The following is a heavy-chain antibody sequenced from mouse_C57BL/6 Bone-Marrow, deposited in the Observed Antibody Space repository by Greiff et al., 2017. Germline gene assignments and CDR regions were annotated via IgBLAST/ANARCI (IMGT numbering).Heavy chain of an antibody. CDR3: ARRAYYSYAMDY. CDR1: GFTFSDYG. J-gene: IGHJ4*01. V-gene: IGHV5-17*01. Sequence: EVQLVESGGGLVKPGGSLKLSCAASGFTFSDYGMHWVRQAPEKGLEWVAYISSGSSTIYYADTVKGRFTISRDNAKNTLFLPMTSLRSEDTAMYYCARRAYYSYAMDYWGQGTSVTVSS. CDR2: ISSGSSTI. D-gene: IGHD2-12*01.